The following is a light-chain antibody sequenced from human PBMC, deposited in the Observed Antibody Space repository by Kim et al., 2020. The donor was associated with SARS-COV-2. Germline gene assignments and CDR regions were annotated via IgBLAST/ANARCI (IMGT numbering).Light chain of an antibody. CDR3: QTWVGSTVV. J-gene: IGLJ2*01. Sequence: SYELTQPPSMSVSPGQTATIACSGDKLGDKYASXYQQKPGQSPVLVIYQDTRRPSGIPERFSGSNSGNTATLTISGTQAMDEADYYCQTWVGSTVVFGGG. V-gene: IGLV3-1*01. CDR2: QDT. CDR1: KLGDKY.